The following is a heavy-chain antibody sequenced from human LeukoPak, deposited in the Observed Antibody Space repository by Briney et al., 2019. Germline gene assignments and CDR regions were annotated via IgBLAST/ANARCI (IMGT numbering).Heavy chain of an antibody. CDR1: GGSFSGYY. V-gene: IGHV4-34*01. CDR3: ARGSTNDFWSGYYTARGMDV. D-gene: IGHD3-3*01. J-gene: IGHJ6*02. CDR2: INHSGST. Sequence: PSETLSLTCAVYGGSFSGYYWSWIRQPPGKGLEWIGEINHSGSTNYNPSLKSRVTISVDTSKNQFSLKLSSVTAADTAVYYCARGSTNDFWSGYYTARGMDVWGQGTTVTVSS.